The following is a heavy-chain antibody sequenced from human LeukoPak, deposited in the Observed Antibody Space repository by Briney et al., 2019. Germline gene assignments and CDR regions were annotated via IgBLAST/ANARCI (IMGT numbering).Heavy chain of an antibody. D-gene: IGHD3-22*01. CDR1: GFIFSSYA. CDR2: ISGSGSAI. V-gene: IGHV3-48*01. Sequence: GGSLRLSCAASGFIFSSYAMSWVRQAPGKGLEWVSYISGSGSAIYYADSVKGRFTISRDNTGHSLYLQMNSLRAEDTAVYYCARDPASIDSSGYSYGFWGQGTLVTVSS. CDR3: ARDPASIDSSGYSYGF. J-gene: IGHJ4*02.